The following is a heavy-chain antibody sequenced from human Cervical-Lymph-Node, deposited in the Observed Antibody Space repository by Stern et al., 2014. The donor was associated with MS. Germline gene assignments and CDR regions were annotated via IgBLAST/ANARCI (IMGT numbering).Heavy chain of an antibody. J-gene: IGHJ6*02. CDR3: RGVDDAMHV. V-gene: IGHV3-30*03. CDR1: GFSLSNSG. Sequence: DQLGESGGGVVQPGRSLTLSCAASGFSLSNSGMHWVRQAPGKGLEGVAVISFVGGNKKDRNSVKGGFSISRDMANNTLFLQMNSLSPEDTAVYYCRGVDDAMHVWGQGTTVIVSS. D-gene: IGHD1-1*01. CDR2: ISFVGGNK.